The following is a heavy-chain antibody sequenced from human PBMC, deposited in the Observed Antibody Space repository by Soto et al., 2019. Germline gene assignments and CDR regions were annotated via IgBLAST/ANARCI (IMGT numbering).Heavy chain of an antibody. CDR3: ARDSVYFDY. V-gene: IGHV4-38-2*01. CDR1: GHSISSTDN. CDR2: YYLDGGT. J-gene: IGHJ4*02. Sequence: SETLSLTCAVSGHSISSTDNWGWIRQPPGKGLEWIGSYYLDGGTSYNPSLKSRVTISADTSKNQFSLKLTSVTAADTTVYYCARDSVYFDYWGRGTLVTVYS. D-gene: IGHD3-10*01.